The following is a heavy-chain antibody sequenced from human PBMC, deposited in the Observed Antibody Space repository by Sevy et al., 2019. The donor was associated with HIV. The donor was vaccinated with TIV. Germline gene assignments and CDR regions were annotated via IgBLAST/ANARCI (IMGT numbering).Heavy chain of an antibody. D-gene: IGHD3-22*01. J-gene: IGHJ4*02. Sequence: RGCLRLSCAASGFTFSDYYMSWIRQAPGKGLEWVSYISSSSSYTNYADSVKGRFTISRDNAKNSLYLQMNSLRAEDTAAYYCARGANYYDSSGYYYAWGQGTLVSVS. CDR3: ARGANYYDSSGYYYA. CDR2: ISSSSSYT. V-gene: IGHV3-11*06. CDR1: GFTFSDYY.